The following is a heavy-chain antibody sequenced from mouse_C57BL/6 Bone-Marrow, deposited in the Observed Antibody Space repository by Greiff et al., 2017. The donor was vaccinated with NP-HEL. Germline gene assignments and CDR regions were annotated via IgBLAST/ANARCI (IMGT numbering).Heavy chain of an antibody. J-gene: IGHJ1*03. D-gene: IGHD2-1*01. Sequence: VQGVESGAELARPGASVKLSCKASGYTFTSYGISWVKQRTGQGLEWIGEIYPRSGNTYYNEKFKGKATLTADKSSSTAYMELRSLTSEDSAVYFCARSDYGNYVENWYFDVWGTGTTVTVSS. CDR2: IYPRSGNT. CDR1: GYTFTSYG. V-gene: IGHV1-81*01. CDR3: ARSDYGNYVENWYFDV.